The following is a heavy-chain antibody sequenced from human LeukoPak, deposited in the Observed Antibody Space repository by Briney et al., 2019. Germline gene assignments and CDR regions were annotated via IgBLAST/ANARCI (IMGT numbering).Heavy chain of an antibody. Sequence: ASVKVSCKASGYTFTSYGISWVRQAPGQGLEWMGWISAYNGNTNYAQKLQGRVTMTTDTSTSTAYMELRSLRSDDTAVYYCAGEARPSGGSSWYMDVWGQGTTVTVSS. CDR2: ISAYNGNT. CDR3: AGEARPSGGSSWYMDV. D-gene: IGHD6-13*01. J-gene: IGHJ6*03. CDR1: GYTFTSYG. V-gene: IGHV1-18*01.